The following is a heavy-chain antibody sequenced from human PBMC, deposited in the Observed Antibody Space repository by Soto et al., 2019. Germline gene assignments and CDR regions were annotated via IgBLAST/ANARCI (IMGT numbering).Heavy chain of an antibody. CDR2: ISGTARRT. CDR1: GFTPTTTP. D-gene: IGHD3-9*01. Sequence: GGSLRLSCAGSGFTPTTTPLSWVRQPPGKGLEGVTTISGTARRTYYVDSVKGRFFISRDNSKNTVTLQMNNLTVDDTAVYYCAPSFRYFDNWGQGTRVTVSS. V-gene: IGHV3-23*01. J-gene: IGHJ4*02. CDR3: APSFRYFDN.